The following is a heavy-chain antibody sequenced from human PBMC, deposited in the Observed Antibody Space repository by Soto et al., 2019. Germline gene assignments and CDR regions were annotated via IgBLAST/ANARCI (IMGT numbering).Heavy chain of an antibody. J-gene: IGHJ6*02. CDR1: GGAFNNYA. Sequence: QVQLVQSGAEVKRPGSSVKVSCKASGGAFNNYAIYWVRQAPGQGLEWLGTIVPVFPSVYYAPRFQGRLTITADGSTDTVYMKLTRLKSEETPVYYCAREIPSTAAAYFYYGLNVWGQGTSVTVSS. V-gene: IGHV1-69*18. CDR3: AREIPSTAAAYFYYGLNV. CDR2: IVPVFPSV. D-gene: IGHD6-13*01.